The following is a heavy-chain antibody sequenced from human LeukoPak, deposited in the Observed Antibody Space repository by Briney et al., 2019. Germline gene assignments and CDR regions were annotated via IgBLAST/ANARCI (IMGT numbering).Heavy chain of an antibody. D-gene: IGHD5-18*01. J-gene: IGHJ4*02. CDR2: IYHSGST. CDR1: GYSISSGYY. V-gene: IGHV4-38-2*02. CDR3: ARDGGGYSYGPSDY. Sequence: SETLSLTCTVSGYSISSGYYWGWIRQPPGKGLEWIGSIYHSGSTYYNPSLKSRVTISVDTSKNQFSLKLSSVTAADTAVYYCARDGGGYSYGPSDYWGQGTLVTVSS.